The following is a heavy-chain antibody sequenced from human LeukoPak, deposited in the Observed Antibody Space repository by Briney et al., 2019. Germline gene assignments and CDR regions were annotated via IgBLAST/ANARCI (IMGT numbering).Heavy chain of an antibody. V-gene: IGHV1-2*02. Sequence: ASVKVSCKASGYTVTGHYLHWVRQAPGQGLEWMGWINPNSGVTNYAQKFQGRVTMTRDTSINTAYMELHSLTSDDTAMYYCAKDAYSGFSSSYNMDSWGREPWSPSPQ. CDR1: GYTVTGHY. D-gene: IGHD5-18*01. CDR2: INPNSGVT. CDR3: AKDAYSGFSSSYNMDS. J-gene: IGHJ5*01.